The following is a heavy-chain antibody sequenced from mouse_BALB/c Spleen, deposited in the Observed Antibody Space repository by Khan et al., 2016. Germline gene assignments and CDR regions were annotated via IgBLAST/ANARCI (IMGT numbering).Heavy chain of an antibody. J-gene: IGHJ4*01. D-gene: IGHD2-4*01. CDR1: GFSLTSYG. CDR3: AKNWDYDYYAMDY. Sequence: VQLQESGPGLVQPSQSLSITCTVSGFSLTSYGVHWVRQSPGKGLEWLGVIWRGGSTDYNAAFMSSLSITTDNSKSQDFFKMNSLQADDTAIYYCAKNWDYDYYAMDYWGQGTSVTVSS. V-gene: IGHV2-5*01. CDR2: IWRGGST.